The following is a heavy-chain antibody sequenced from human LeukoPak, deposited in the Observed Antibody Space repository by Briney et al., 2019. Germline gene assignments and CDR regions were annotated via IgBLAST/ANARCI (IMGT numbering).Heavy chain of an antibody. J-gene: IGHJ4*02. D-gene: IGHD3-3*01. CDR2: IWYDETNE. V-gene: IGHV3-33*01. CDR3: ARESRIWSGIWNFDY. Sequence: GGSLRLSWAASGFAFSNYGMPWFRQAPGKGLEGVALIWYDETNENYADSGKGRFTISRENSRNTLYLQLNSLRAEDTAVYYCARESRIWSGIWNFDYWGQGTLVIVSS. CDR1: GFAFSNYG.